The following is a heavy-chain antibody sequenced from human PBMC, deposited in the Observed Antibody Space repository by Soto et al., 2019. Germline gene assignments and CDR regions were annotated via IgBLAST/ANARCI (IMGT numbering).Heavy chain of an antibody. D-gene: IGHD1-1*01. CDR3: ARIRANWYGLDV. Sequence: EVQLLESGGGLVQPGGSLRLSCAASGFPLSTYGMSWVRQAPGKGLEWVSSITGTGGDTYYADSVKGRFTSSRDNSNNLLYLQMNSLRVEDPAVYYCARIRANWYGLDVWGQGTTITVSS. V-gene: IGHV3-23*01. CDR1: GFPLSTYG. J-gene: IGHJ6*02. CDR2: ITGTGGDT.